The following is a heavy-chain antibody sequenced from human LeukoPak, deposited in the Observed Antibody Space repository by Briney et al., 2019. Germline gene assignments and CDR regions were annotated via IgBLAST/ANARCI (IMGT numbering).Heavy chain of an antibody. D-gene: IGHD3-10*01. CDR2: ISGSGGST. J-gene: IGHJ4*02. CDR1: GFTFSSYA. Sequence: GGSLRLSCAASGFTFSSYAMSWVRQAPGKGLEWVSAISGSGGSTYYADSVKGRFTISRDNSKNTLYLQMNSLRAEDTAVYYCAKDGKLLWFGELSYFDYWGQGTLVTVSS. CDR3: AKDGKLLWFGELSYFDY. V-gene: IGHV3-23*01.